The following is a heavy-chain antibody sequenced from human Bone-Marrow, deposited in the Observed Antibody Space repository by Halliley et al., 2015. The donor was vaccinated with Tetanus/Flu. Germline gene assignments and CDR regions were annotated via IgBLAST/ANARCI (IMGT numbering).Heavy chain of an antibody. D-gene: IGHD3-3*01. J-gene: IGHJ4*02. CDR2: GGSP. Sequence: GGSPSYPDSVKGRFPIPRDNSKNTLYLQMNSLGAEDTALYYCAKAGDFWSGFQYFDSWGQGTLVTVSS. V-gene: IGHV3-23*01. CDR3: AKAGDFWSGFQYFDS.